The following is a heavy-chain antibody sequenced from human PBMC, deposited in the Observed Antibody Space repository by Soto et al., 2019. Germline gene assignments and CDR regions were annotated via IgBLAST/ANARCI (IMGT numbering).Heavy chain of an antibody. J-gene: IGHJ6*02. CDR3: AATIFYYGMDV. D-gene: IGHD3-3*01. V-gene: IGHV5-51*01. CDR1: GYTFTNYW. CDR2: IYPGDSDT. Sequence: PGESLKISCKGSGYTFTNYWIGWVRQMPGKGLEWMGIIYPGDSDTKYNPSFQGQVTISADKSITTTYLQWSSLKASDTAIYYCAATIFYYGMDVWGQGTTVTVSS.